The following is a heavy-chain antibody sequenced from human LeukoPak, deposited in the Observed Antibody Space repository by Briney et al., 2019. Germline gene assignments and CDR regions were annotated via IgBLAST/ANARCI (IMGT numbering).Heavy chain of an antibody. V-gene: IGHV3-7*01. J-gene: IGHJ3*02. CDR3: ARGWGGNDAFDI. Sequence: GGSLRLSCAASGFTFSSYWMSWVRQAPGKGLEWVANIRQDGSEKYYVDSVKGRFTISRDNAKNSLYLQMDSLRAEDTAVYYCARGWGGNDAFDIWGQGTMVIVSS. CDR1: GFTFSSYW. D-gene: IGHD3-16*01. CDR2: IRQDGSEK.